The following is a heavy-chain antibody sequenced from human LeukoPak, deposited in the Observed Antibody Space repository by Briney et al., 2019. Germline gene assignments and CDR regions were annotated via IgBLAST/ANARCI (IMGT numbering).Heavy chain of an antibody. CDR2: ISAYNGNT. J-gene: IGHJ6*03. D-gene: IGHD2-2*02. CDR1: GYTFTSYG. V-gene: IGHV1-18*01. Sequence: ASVKVSCKASGYTFTSYGISWVRQAPGQGLEWMGWISAYNGNTNYAQKLQGRVTMTTDTSTSTAYMELRSLRSDDTAVYYCARGMCSSTSCYIDYYYYMDVWGKGTTVTASS. CDR3: ARGMCSSTSCYIDYYYYMDV.